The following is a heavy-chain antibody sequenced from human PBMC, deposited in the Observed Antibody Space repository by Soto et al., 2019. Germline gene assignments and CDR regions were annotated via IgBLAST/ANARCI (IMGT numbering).Heavy chain of an antibody. J-gene: IGHJ6*03. V-gene: IGHV3-7*01. CDR2: INQAGSTK. D-gene: IGHD2-2*01. CDR3: ARDLGPPYCSRTSCTGVYFMDV. Sequence: GGSLRLSCAASGLSFTESWMSWVRQAPGKGLEWVANINQAGSTKYYVDSVKGRFTISRDNAQSSLYLQMNSLRAEDTAIYYCARDLGPPYCSRTSCTGVYFMDVWGKGTTVTVSS. CDR1: GLSFTESW.